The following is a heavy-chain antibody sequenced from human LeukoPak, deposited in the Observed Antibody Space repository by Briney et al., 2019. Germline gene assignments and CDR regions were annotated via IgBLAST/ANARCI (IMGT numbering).Heavy chain of an antibody. CDR3: ARDDYGGYFFSTRYYYYGMDV. CDR2: ISSSSSYI. J-gene: IGHJ6*04. CDR1: GFTFSSYS. Sequence: GGSLRLSCAASGFTFSSYSMNWVRQAPGKGLEWVSSISSSSSYIYYADSVKGRFTISRDNAKNSLYLQMNSLRAEDTAVYYCARDDYGGYFFSTRYYYYGMDVWGKGTTVNVSS. V-gene: IGHV3-21*01. D-gene: IGHD4-17*01.